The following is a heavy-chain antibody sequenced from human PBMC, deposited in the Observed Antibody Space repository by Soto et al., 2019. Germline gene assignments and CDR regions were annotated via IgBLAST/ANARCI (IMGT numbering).Heavy chain of an antibody. CDR3: ARRTSVWYLDY. D-gene: IGHD6-19*01. V-gene: IGHV3-23*01. CDR1: GFTFSSYA. CDR2: ISGSGGST. Sequence: EVQLLESGGGLVQPGGSLRLSCAASGFTFSSYAMSWVRQAPGKGLEWVSVISGSGGSTYSADSVKGRFTISRDNSKNTLYLQINSLRAEDTSVYYCARRTSVWYLDYWGQGTLVTVSS. J-gene: IGHJ4*02.